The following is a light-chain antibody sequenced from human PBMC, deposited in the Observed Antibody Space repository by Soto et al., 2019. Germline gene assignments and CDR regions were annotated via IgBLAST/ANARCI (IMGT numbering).Light chain of an antibody. CDR3: QQSDSLPIT. J-gene: IGKJ5*01. Sequence: DIQMTQSPSSLSASVGDRVTITCRASQEISNYLNWYQQRPGKAPKLLIYDASNLERGVPSRFSGTPSWTHFTIAITSLQPEDFATYYCQQSDSLPITFGQGTQLEIK. CDR2: DAS. CDR1: QEISNY. V-gene: IGKV1-33*01.